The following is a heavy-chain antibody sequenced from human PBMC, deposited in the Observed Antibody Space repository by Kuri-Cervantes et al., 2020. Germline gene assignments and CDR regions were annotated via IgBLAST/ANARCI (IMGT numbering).Heavy chain of an antibody. V-gene: IGHV1-69*06. CDR3: ANRRMGGTLDY. CDR1: GYTFTSYG. D-gene: IGHD3-16*01. CDR2: IIPIFGTA. J-gene: IGHJ4*02. Sequence: SVKVSCKASGYTFTSYGISWVRQAPGQGLEWMGGIIPIFGTANYAQKFQGRVTITADKSTSTAYMELSSLRSEDTAVYYCANRRMGGTLDYWGQGTLVTVSS.